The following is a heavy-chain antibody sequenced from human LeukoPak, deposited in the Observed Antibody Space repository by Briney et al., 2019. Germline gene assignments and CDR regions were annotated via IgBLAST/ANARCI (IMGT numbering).Heavy chain of an antibody. CDR2: IGTAGDT. CDR1: GFTFSSYD. D-gene: IGHD6-19*01. CDR3: ARRAVAGDFDY. V-gene: IGHV3-13*01. Sequence: GGSLRLSCAASGFTFSSYDMHWVRQATGKGLEWVSAIGTAGDTYYPGSEKGRFTISRENAKNSLYLQMNSLRAGDTAVYYCARRAVAGDFDYWGQGTLVTVSS. J-gene: IGHJ4*02.